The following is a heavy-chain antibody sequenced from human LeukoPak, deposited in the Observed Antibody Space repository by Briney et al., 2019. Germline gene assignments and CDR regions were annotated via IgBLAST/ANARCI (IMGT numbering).Heavy chain of an antibody. Sequence: SETLSLTCTVSGGSISTYYWNWIRQPPGKGLEWIGCIHHGGRTNYNPSLQSRVTISVDTSKNQFFLKLSSVTAADTAKYYCARGIITKGFDYWGQGSLVTVSS. V-gene: IGHV4-59*08. CDR1: GGSISTYY. D-gene: IGHD1-14*01. J-gene: IGHJ4*02. CDR2: IHHGGRT. CDR3: ARGIITKGFDY.